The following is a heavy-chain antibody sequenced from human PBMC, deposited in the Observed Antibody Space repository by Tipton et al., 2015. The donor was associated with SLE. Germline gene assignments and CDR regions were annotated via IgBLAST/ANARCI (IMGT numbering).Heavy chain of an antibody. J-gene: IGHJ4*02. CDR1: GGSFSSFA. CDR2: IIPMFGTS. CDR3: AGGGKSVYLDRVIGF. D-gene: IGHD4-23*01. V-gene: IGHV1-69*01. Sequence: QLVQSGAEVKKPGSSVKVSCKVSGGSFSSFAISWVRQSPGQGLEWVGGIIPMFGTSTYAQKFQDRVTFTADEATSTAYMELTGLKSEDTAVYYCAGGGKSVYLDRVIGFWGQGALLNVSS.